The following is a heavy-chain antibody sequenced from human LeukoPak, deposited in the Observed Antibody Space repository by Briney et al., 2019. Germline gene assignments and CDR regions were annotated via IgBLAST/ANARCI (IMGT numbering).Heavy chain of an antibody. CDR1: GFTFSSYT. J-gene: IGHJ6*03. D-gene: IGHD6-25*01. CDR2: IGTNSTTI. CDR3: ARFAAGGSYYYYMDV. V-gene: IGHV3-48*01. Sequence: PGGSLRLSCAASGFTFSSYTMNWVRQPPGKELEWVSNIGTNSTTIYYADSVKGRFTISRDDAKNSLYLQMNSLRADDTAVYYCARFAAGGSYYYYMDVWGKGTTVTVSS.